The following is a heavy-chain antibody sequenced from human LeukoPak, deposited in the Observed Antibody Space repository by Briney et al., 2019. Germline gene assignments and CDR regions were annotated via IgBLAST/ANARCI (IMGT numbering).Heavy chain of an antibody. Sequence: SSETLSLTCTVSGYSISSGYYWGWIRQPPGKGLGWIGSIYHSGSTYYNPSLKSRVTISVDTSTNQFSLKLSCVTAADTAVYLCAGVSLLGGAQIDSGGQGTLVTVSS. CDR3: AGVSLLGGAQIDS. CDR1: GYSISSGYY. V-gene: IGHV4-38-2*02. CDR2: IYHSGST. J-gene: IGHJ4*02. D-gene: IGHD3-16*01.